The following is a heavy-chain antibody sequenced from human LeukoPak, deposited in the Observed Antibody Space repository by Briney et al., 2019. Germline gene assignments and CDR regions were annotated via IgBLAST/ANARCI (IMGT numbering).Heavy chain of an antibody. D-gene: IGHD4-17*01. CDR1: GGSISSYY. CDR2: IYYSGST. Sequence: SETLSLTCTVSGGSISSYYWSWIRQPPGKGLEWIGYIYYSGSTNYNPSLKSRVTISVDTSKNQFSLKLSSVTAADTAVYYCARLTTDAFDIWGQGTMVTVSS. J-gene: IGHJ3*02. CDR3: ARLTTDAFDI. V-gene: IGHV4-59*01.